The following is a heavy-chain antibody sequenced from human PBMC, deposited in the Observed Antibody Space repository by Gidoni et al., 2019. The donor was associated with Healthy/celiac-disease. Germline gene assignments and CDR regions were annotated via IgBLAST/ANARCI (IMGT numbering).Heavy chain of an antibody. Sequence: EVQLVESGGGLVKPGGSLRLSCAASGSPFSSYSMNWVRQAPGKGLEWVSSISSSSSYIYYADSVKGRFTISRDNAKNSLYLQMNSLRAEDTAVYYCARDSGSSSWYFDYWGQGTLVTVSS. V-gene: IGHV3-21*01. CDR3: ARDSGSSSWYFDY. D-gene: IGHD6-13*01. J-gene: IGHJ4*02. CDR2: ISSSSSYI. CDR1: GSPFSSYS.